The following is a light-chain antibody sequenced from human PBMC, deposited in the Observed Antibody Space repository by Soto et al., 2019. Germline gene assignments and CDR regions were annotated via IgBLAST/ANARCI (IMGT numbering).Light chain of an antibody. V-gene: IGLV1-40*01. CDR1: SSNIGAGYD. CDR3: NSYTSRYTFV. Sequence: QAVVTQPPSVSGAPGQRVTISCTGSSSNIGAGYDVHWYQQLPGTAPKLLIYGNSNRPSGVPDRFSGSKSGTSASLAITGLQPEDEADYYCNSYTSRYTFVLGTGTKVTVL. J-gene: IGLJ1*01. CDR2: GNS.